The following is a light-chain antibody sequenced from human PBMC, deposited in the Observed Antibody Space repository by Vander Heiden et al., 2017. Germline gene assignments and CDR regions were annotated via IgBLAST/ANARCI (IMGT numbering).Light chain of an antibody. CDR3: QQYYSYPQT. Sequence: AIRMTHSPSSFPASTAHRVTIPCRASQGISSYLAWYQQKPGKAPKLLIYAASTLQSGVPSRFSGSGSGTDFTLTISSLQAEDFAAYYCQQYYSYPQTFGQGTKVEIK. CDR2: AAS. V-gene: IGKV1-8*01. CDR1: QGISSY. J-gene: IGKJ1*01.